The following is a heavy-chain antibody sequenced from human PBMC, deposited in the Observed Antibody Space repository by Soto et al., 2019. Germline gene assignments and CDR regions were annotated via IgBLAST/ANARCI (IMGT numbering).Heavy chain of an antibody. Sequence: SETLSLTCTVSGGSVSSGSYYWSWIRQPPGKGLEWIGYIYYSGGTNYNPSLKSRVTISVDTSKNQFSLKLSSVTAADTAVYYCARGGGVTATFDYWGQGTLVTISS. V-gene: IGHV4-61*01. CDR3: ARGGGVTATFDY. CDR1: GGSVSSGSYY. D-gene: IGHD5-18*01. J-gene: IGHJ4*02. CDR2: IYYSGGT.